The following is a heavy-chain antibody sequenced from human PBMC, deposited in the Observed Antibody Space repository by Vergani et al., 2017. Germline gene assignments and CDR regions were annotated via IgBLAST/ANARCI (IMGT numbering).Heavy chain of an antibody. CDR2: KYYSGRT. V-gene: IGHV4-59*01. CDR3: ARGVKTETSWWPNWFDS. CDR1: GGSISSYY. Sequence: QVQLQESGPGLVKSSETLSLTCTVSGGSISSYYWSWIRQPPGKGLEWIGYKYYSGRTNYNPPLTSRATISVDTSNNHISLKLRSVSAADTALYCCARGVKTETSWWPNWFDSWGQGTLVIVSS. D-gene: IGHD2-15*01. J-gene: IGHJ5*01.